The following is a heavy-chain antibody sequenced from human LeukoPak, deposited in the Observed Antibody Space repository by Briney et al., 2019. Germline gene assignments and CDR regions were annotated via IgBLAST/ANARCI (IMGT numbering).Heavy chain of an antibody. V-gene: IGHV1-46*01. CDR1: GYTFTSYY. D-gene: IGHD7-27*01. CDR2: INPSGGST. J-gene: IGHJ4*02. Sequence: GASVKVSCKASGYTFTSYYMHWVRQAPGHGREWMGIINPSGGSTSYAQKFQGRVPMTRDTSTSTVYMELSSLRSEDTAVYYRAREALTGDPERDYWGQGTLVAVSS. CDR3: AREALTGDPERDY.